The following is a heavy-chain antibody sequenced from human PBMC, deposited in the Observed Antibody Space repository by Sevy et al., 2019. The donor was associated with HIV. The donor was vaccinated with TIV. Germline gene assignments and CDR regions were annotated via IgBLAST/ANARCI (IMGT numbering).Heavy chain of an antibody. D-gene: IGHD6-19*01. CDR1: GFTFSSYS. J-gene: IGHJ5*02. CDR2: IGSSSTYI. CDR3: ARGSTSPLAGRNWFDP. Sequence: GGSLRLSCAASGFTFSSYSMNWVRQAPGKGLEWVSSIGSSSTYIYYADSVKGRFTISRDNAKNSVYLQMNSLRAEDTAVYYCARGSTSPLAGRNWFDPWGQGTLVTVSS. V-gene: IGHV3-21*01.